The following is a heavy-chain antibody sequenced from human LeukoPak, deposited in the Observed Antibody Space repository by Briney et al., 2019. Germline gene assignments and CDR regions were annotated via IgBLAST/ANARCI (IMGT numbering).Heavy chain of an antibody. CDR1: GGTFISYA. J-gene: IGHJ6*03. D-gene: IGHD5-18*01. Sequence: GASVKVSCKASGGTFISYAISWVRQAPGQGLEWMGGIIPIFGTANYAQKFQGRVTITADESTSTAYMELSSLRSEDTAVYYCARDRGYSYGYRPTYYYYMDVWGKGTTVTISS. V-gene: IGHV1-69*13. CDR3: ARDRGYSYGYRPTYYYYMDV. CDR2: IIPIFGTA.